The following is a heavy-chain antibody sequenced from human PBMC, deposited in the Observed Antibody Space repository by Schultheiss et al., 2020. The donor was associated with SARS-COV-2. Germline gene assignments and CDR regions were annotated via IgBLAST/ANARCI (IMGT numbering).Heavy chain of an antibody. CDR2: IYYSGST. J-gene: IGHJ4*02. CDR1: GGSISNYY. V-gene: IGHV4-59*01. CDR3: ARVGIAAAGPYFDY. Sequence: SQTLSLTCIVSGGSISNYYWSWIRQPPGKGLEWIGYIYYSGSTNYNPSLKSRVTISVDTSKNQFSLKLSSVTAADTAVYYCARVGIAAAGPYFDYWGQGTLVTVSS. D-gene: IGHD6-13*01.